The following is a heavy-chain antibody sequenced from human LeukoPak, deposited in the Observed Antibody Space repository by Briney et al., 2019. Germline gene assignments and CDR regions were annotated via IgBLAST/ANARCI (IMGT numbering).Heavy chain of an antibody. CDR3: AKDRWGYDEPENWFDP. V-gene: IGHV3-30*02. Sequence: GGSLRLSCAASGFTFSSYAMSWVRQAPGKGLEWVAFIRYDGSNKYYADSVKGRFTISRDNSKNTLYLQMNSLRAEDTAVYYCAKDRWGYDEPENWFDPWGQGTLVTVSS. CDR2: IRYDGSNK. D-gene: IGHD5-12*01. J-gene: IGHJ5*02. CDR1: GFTFSSYA.